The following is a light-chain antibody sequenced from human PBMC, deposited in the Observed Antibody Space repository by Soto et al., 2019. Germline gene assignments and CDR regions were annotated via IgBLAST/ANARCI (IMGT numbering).Light chain of an antibody. CDR3: QQSYSTPGT. Sequence: DIQMTQSPSSLSASVGDKVTITCRASQRISTYLNWYQQKPGKAPKLLIYAASSLQSGLPSRFSGSGSGTHFCLTINSLQPEDSATYCCQQSYSTPGTFGQGTKVDI. J-gene: IGKJ1*01. CDR1: QRISTY. CDR2: AAS. V-gene: IGKV1-39*01.